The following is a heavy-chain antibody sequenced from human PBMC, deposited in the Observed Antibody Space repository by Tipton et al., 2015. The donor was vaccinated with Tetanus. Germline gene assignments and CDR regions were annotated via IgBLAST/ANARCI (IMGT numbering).Heavy chain of an antibody. J-gene: IGHJ4*02. CDR3: AGGRARGARGWNCFDY. CDR1: GGSISSGGYY. D-gene: IGHD1-26*01. Sequence: LRLSCTVSGGSISSGGYYWSWIRQRPGKGLEWIGDIYSSGSTYSNPSLKGRVTISVDTSKYQFSLRLNSVTAAGTAVYYCAGGRARGARGWNCFDYWGLGNMVTVPS. CDR2: IYSSGST. V-gene: IGHV4-31*03.